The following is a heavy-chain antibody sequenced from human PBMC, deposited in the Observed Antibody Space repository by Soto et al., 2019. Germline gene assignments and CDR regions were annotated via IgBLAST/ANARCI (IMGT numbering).Heavy chain of an antibody. CDR1: GDSVSSNSAA. J-gene: IGHJ6*02. CDR3: ARSTKLAGTTYYYYGMDV. CDR2: TYYRSKWYN. D-gene: IGHD1-1*01. Sequence: SQTLSLTCAISGDSVSSNSAAWIWIRQSPSRGLEWLGRTYYRSKWYNDYAVSVKSRITINPDTSKNQFSLQLSSVTPEDTAVYCCARSTKLAGTTYYYYGMDVWGQGTTVTVSS. V-gene: IGHV6-1*01.